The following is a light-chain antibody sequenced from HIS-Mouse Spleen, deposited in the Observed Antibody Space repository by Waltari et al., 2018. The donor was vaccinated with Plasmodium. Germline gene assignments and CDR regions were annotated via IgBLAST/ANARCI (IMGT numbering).Light chain of an antibody. Sequence: AIQMTQPPSSLSASVGDRLSITCRASQRISNYLGWYQQKPGKAPKLLISAASSLQSGVPSRFSGSGSGTDFTLTISSLQPEDFATYYCLQDYNYPYTFGQGTKLEIK. CDR2: AAS. CDR1: QRISNY. V-gene: IGKV1-6*01. J-gene: IGKJ2*01. CDR3: LQDYNYPYT.